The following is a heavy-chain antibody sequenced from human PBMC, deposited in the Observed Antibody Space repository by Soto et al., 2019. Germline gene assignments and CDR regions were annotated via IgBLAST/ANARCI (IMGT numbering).Heavy chain of an antibody. D-gene: IGHD3-22*01. V-gene: IGHV4-39*01. CDR1: GNSISNSRFY. Sequence: SETLSLTCSVSGNSISNSRFYWAWIRQPPGEGLEWIGSIYHTGNAYYNPSLKNRVTISVDTSKNQLSMKLTTVTAADAVLYYCARDFFDSSDYTTNWFDPWGQGTLVTVS. CDR3: ARDFFDSSDYTTNWFDP. CDR2: IYHTGNA. J-gene: IGHJ5*02.